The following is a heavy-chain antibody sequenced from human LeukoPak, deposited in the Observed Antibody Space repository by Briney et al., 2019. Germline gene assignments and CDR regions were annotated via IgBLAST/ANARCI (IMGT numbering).Heavy chain of an antibody. Sequence: SETLSLTCTVSGGSISSYYWSWIRQPPGKGLEWIGYIYYSGSTNYSPSLKSRVTISVDTSKNQFSLKLSSVTAADTAVYYCARYVTYGSGSTPAYYFDYWGQGTLVTVSS. CDR1: GGSISSYY. V-gene: IGHV4-59*08. J-gene: IGHJ4*02. D-gene: IGHD3-10*01. CDR2: IYYSGST. CDR3: ARYVTYGSGSTPAYYFDY.